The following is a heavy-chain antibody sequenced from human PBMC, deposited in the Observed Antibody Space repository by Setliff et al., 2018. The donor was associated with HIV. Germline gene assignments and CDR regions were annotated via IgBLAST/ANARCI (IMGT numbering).Heavy chain of an antibody. CDR2: ISSRGTTI. V-gene: IGHV3-11*04. Sequence: PGGSLRLSCAASRFTFSDYYMSWIRQAPGKGLEWVSYISSRGTTIYYAGSVKGRFTISRDNSKNTLYLQMNSLRAEDTAAYYCAKDAGSYSYVHEYFQYWGQGTLVTVSS. D-gene: IGHD5-18*01. CDR1: RFTFSDYY. CDR3: AKDAGSYSYVHEYFQY. J-gene: IGHJ1*01.